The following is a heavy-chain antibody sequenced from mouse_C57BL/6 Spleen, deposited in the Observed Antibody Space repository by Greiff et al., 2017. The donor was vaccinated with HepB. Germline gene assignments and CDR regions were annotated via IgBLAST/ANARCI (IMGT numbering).Heavy chain of an antibody. J-gene: IGHJ2*01. CDR3: ARERDYFDY. CDR2: IDPSDSYT. V-gene: IGHV1-59*01. Sequence: QVQLQQPGAELVRPGTSVKLSCKASGYTFTSYWMQWVKQRPGQGLEWIGVIDPSDSYTNYNQKLKGKATLTVDTSSSTAYMQLSSLTSEDSAVYYCARERDYFDYWGQGTTLTVSS. CDR1: GYTFTSYW.